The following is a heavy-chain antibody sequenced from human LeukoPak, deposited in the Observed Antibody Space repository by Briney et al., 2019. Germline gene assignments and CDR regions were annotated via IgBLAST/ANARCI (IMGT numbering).Heavy chain of an antibody. Sequence: ASVRVSCKASGYTFTGYYMHWVRQAPGQGLEWMGWINPNSGGTNYAQKFQGRVTMTRDTSISTAYMELSRLRSDDTAVYYCAKAAAGSQHSYYYYYYLDVWGTGTTVTISS. CDR1: GYTFTGYY. J-gene: IGHJ6*03. V-gene: IGHV1-2*02. CDR2: INPNSGGT. D-gene: IGHD6-13*01. CDR3: AKAAAGSQHSYYYYYYLDV.